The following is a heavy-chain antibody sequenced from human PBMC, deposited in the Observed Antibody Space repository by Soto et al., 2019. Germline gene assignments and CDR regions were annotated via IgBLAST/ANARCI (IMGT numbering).Heavy chain of an antibody. CDR3: ASGKKSIAARPYYFDY. Sequence: QVQLQESGPGLVKPSQTLSLTCTVSGGSISSGGYYWSWIRQHPGKGLEWIGYIYYSGSTYYNPSLKSRVTISVDTSKNQFSLKLSSVTAADTAVYYCASGKKSIAARPYYFDYWGQGTLVTVSS. CDR1: GGSISSGGYY. CDR2: IYYSGST. J-gene: IGHJ4*02. V-gene: IGHV4-31*03. D-gene: IGHD6-6*01.